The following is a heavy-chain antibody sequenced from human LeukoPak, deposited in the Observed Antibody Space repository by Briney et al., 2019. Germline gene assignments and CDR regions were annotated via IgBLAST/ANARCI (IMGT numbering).Heavy chain of an antibody. D-gene: IGHD6-19*01. CDR1: GFTFSNSG. Sequence: SGGSLRLSSAASGFTFSNSGMSWVRQAPGKGLEWVSGINWNGGSTGYADSVKGRFTISRDNAKNSLYLQMNSLRAEDTALYYCAREGGQWLDPAHTHHFDYWGQGTLVTVSS. V-gene: IGHV3-20*03. CDR2: INWNGGST. CDR3: AREGGQWLDPAHTHHFDY. J-gene: IGHJ4*02.